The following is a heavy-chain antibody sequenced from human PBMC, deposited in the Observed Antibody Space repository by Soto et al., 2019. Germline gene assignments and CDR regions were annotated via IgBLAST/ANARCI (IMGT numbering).Heavy chain of an antibody. Sequence: QVQLVESGGGVVQPGRSLRLSCAASGFTFSSYGMHWVRQAPGKGLEWVAVMSWDGSDEFYEETVKGRFTVSRDNSRNTLYLQINSLRPEDTAVYYCAKEGCSGGSCYGFDYWGQGTLVTVSS. D-gene: IGHD2-15*01. CDR1: GFTFSSYG. V-gene: IGHV3-30*18. CDR3: AKEGCSGGSCYGFDY. J-gene: IGHJ4*02. CDR2: MSWDGSDE.